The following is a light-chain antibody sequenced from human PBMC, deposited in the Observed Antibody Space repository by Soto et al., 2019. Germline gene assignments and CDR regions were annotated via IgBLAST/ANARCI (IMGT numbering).Light chain of an antibody. Sequence: DIQMTQSPSTLSASVGDRVTITCRASQNIDTWLAWYQQKPGKTPNLLIYKASTLQTGVPSRFSGSGSGTEFTLTISSLQPDDFATYYCQKYSKAPWTFGQGTKV. CDR2: KAS. V-gene: IGKV1-5*03. J-gene: IGKJ1*01. CDR1: QNIDTW. CDR3: QKYSKAPWT.